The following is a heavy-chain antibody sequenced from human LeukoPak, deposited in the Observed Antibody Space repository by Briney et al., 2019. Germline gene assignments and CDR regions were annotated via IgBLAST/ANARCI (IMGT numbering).Heavy chain of an antibody. V-gene: IGHV3-49*04. D-gene: IGHD3-10*01. CDR3: SRGRQYPYGPEFDY. J-gene: IGHJ4*02. CDR2: IRSKTHDGTT. Sequence: GGSLRLSCTASGFTFADYNMNWVRQAPGKGLERVGYIRSKTHDGTTDYVTAVKGRFTISRDDSKSIAYLEMTSLKSEDTAVYYCSRGRQYPYGPEFDYWGQGTLVTVSS. CDR1: GFTFADYN.